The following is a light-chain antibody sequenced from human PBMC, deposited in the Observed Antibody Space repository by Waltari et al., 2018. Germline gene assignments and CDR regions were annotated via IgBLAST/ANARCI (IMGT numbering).Light chain of an antibody. CDR2: AAS. CDR3: QQFSGILWT. V-gene: IGKV1-NL1*01. CDR1: QDIRNA. J-gene: IGKJ1*01. Sequence: DIKMTKSQSSLSASVGERVTITCRASQDIRNALAWYQQKPGKAPKLLLYAASRLESGVPSRFSGSGSGTDYTLTITGLQPEDSATYYCQQFSGILWTFGQGTKVEIK.